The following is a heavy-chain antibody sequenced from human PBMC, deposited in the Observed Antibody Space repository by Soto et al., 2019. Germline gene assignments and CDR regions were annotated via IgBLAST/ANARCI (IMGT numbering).Heavy chain of an antibody. CDR2: IYHNGNT. D-gene: IGHD3-10*01. Sequence: QLHLQESGPGLVKPSETLSLTCTVSGGSISGSGGLWGWIRQPPGKGLESIGTIYHNGNTYYDPSLCSRVTMSVDTSKNEFSLNLNSLTAADTAVYYCARLPRYGSGTYPEFWGQGTLVTVSS. CDR1: GGSISGSGGL. CDR3: ARLPRYGSGTYPEF. V-gene: IGHV4-39*01. J-gene: IGHJ4*02.